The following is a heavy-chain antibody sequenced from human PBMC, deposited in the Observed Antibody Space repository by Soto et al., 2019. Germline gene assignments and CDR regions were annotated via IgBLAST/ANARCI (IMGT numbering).Heavy chain of an antibody. Sequence: QVQLVQSGAEVKKPGASVKVSCKASGYTFTGYYMHWVRQAPGQGLEWMGGIIPIFGTANYAQKFQGRVTITADESTSTAYMELSSLRSEDTAVYYCARDHDSSGYHDAFDIWGQGTMVTVSS. J-gene: IGHJ3*02. CDR2: IIPIFGTA. D-gene: IGHD3-22*01. CDR3: ARDHDSSGYHDAFDI. CDR1: GYTFTGYY. V-gene: IGHV1-69*01.